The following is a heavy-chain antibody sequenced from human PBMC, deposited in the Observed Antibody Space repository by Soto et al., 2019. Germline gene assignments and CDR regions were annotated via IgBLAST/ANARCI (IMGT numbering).Heavy chain of an antibody. D-gene: IGHD3-3*01. CDR2: INAGNGNT. V-gene: IGHV1-3*01. CDR3: ARDPGQYYDFWSGYYRKYYGMDV. CDR1: GYTFTSYA. J-gene: IGHJ6*02. Sequence: SVKVSFKASGYTFTSYAMHWVRQAPGQRLEWMGWINAGNGNTKYSQKFQGRVTITRDTSASTAYMELSSLRSEETAVYYCARDPGQYYDFWSGYYRKYYGMDVWGQGTTVTVYS.